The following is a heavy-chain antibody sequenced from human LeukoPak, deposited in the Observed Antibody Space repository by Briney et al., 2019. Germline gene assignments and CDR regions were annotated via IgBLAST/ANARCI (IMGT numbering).Heavy chain of an antibody. D-gene: IGHD3-22*01. V-gene: IGHV3-48*03. CDR3: ARWYYYETSGLYYGSFDN. CDR2: ISSSGSTI. Sequence: GGSLRLSCAASEFTFSSYEMNWVRQAPGKGLEWVSYISSSGSTIYYADSVKGRFTISRDNARNTLYLQMNSLRAEDTAVYYCARWYYYETSGLYYGSFDNWGQGTLVTVSS. J-gene: IGHJ5*02. CDR1: EFTFSSYE.